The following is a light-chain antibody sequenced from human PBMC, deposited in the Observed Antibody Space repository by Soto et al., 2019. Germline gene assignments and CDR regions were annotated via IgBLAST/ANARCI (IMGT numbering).Light chain of an antibody. CDR1: HSVRSD. CDR3: QHYNELPLT. CDR2: GAS. V-gene: IGKV3-15*01. J-gene: IGKJ4*01. Sequence: EIVMTQSPATLSVSPGERATLSCRASHSVRSDLAWYQQKPGQSPRLLIFGASTRAIGIPARFSGSGSGTDFTLTISSLQSEDFAVYYCQHYNELPLTFGGGTKVDIK.